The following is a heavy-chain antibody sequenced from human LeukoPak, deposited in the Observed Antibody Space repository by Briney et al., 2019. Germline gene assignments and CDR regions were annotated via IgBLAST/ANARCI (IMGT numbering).Heavy chain of an antibody. D-gene: IGHD2-15*01. CDR2: ISRSSSYI. V-gene: IGHV3-21*03. CDR3: ASCPPDIGPSDAFDI. J-gene: IGHJ3*02. Sequence: GGSLRLSCAASGFTLSSYSMNWVRQAPGKGLEWVSSISRSSSYIYYADSVKGRFTISRDNAKNSLYLQMNSLRAEDTAVYYCASCPPDIGPSDAFDIWGQGTMVTVSS. CDR1: GFTLSSYS.